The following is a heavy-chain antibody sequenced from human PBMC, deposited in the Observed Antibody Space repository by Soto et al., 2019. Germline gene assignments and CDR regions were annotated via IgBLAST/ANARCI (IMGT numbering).Heavy chain of an antibody. CDR1: GFSFSHYG. D-gene: IGHD3-10*01. J-gene: IGHJ6*02. V-gene: IGHV3-33*01. Sequence: QVQLVESGGGVVQPGTSLTLSCPASGFSFSHYGMHWVRQAPGKGLEWVAVIWYDGSNKFYSDSVKGRFTISRDNSNNTVFLQMNSLRAEDTAVYYCVGQSRSMVRQYYGMDVWGQGTTVAVSS. CDR3: VGQSRSMVRQYYGMDV. CDR2: IWYDGSNK.